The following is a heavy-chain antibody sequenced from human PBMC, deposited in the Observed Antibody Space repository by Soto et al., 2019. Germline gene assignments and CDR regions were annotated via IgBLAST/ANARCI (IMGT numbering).Heavy chain of an antibody. D-gene: IGHD2-15*01. CDR1: VASITSNNW. J-gene: IGHJ4*02. V-gene: IGHV4-4*02. Sequence: SETLSLTCVFSVASITSNNWWSWVRQPPGKGLEWVGEVYHSGTNNYNPSLKSRVTLSVDKSKNQFSLKVTSVTAADTAVYYCAEDRIGNHYYSEKWGQRTLVSVSS. CDR3: AEDRIGNHYYSEK. CDR2: VYHSGTN.